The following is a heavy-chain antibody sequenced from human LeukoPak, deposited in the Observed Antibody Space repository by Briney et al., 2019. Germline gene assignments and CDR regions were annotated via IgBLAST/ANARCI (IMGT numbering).Heavy chain of an antibody. J-gene: IGHJ4*02. CDR2: IIPIFGTA. Sequence: SVKVSCKASGCTFSSYASSWVRQAPGQGLEWMVGIIPIFGTANYAQKFQGRVTITADESTSTAYMELSSLRSEDTAVYYCARESPNDPRYFDWLPLGYWGQGTLVTVSS. CDR3: ARESPNDPRYFDWLPLGY. CDR1: GCTFSSYA. D-gene: IGHD3-9*01. V-gene: IGHV1-69*13.